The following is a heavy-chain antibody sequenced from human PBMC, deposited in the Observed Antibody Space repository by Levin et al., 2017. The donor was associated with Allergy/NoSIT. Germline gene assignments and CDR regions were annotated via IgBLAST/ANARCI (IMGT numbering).Heavy chain of an antibody. D-gene: IGHD6-13*01. J-gene: IGHJ6*02. CDR2: ISHDGSEE. Sequence: QSGGSLRLSCAASGFSFSGYALHWVRQVPGKGLQWVAVISHDGSEEYYADSMRGRVTISRDNSKDTLFLQVNSLRVEDTAVYYCARPHSIAAAVHGDYYSYGMDVWGQGTTVTVSS. CDR3: ARPHSIAAAVHGDYYSYGMDV. CDR1: GFSFSGYA. V-gene: IGHV3-30-3*01.